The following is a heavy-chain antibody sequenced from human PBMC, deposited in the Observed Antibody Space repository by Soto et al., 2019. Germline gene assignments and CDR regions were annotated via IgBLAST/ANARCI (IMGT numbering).Heavy chain of an antibody. V-gene: IGHV3-23*01. CDR2: VRGNSYGA. Sequence: LSCAASGFMFENYAMIWVRQAPGKGLEWVATVRGNSYGAYYADSVRGRFIISRDNSKNTMSLQLNSLRDDDTAIYYCAKGKSENGVDWLDPWGPGTLVTV. J-gene: IGHJ5*02. D-gene: IGHD2-8*01. CDR1: GFMFENYA. CDR3: AKGKSENGVDWLDP.